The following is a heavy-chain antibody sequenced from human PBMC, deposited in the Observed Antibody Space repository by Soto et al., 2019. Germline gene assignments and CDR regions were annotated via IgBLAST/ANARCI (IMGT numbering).Heavy chain of an antibody. J-gene: IGHJ4*02. V-gene: IGHV4-39*01. Sequence: SETLSLTCTVSGVSISSSNYYWGWIRQPPGMGLEWIGSIFYSGGTYNNPSLKTRVTISVDTSKNQFSLKLSSVTAADTAVYYCARPARGYSYGFPFDYWGQGILVTVSS. CDR2: IFYSGGT. CDR3: ARPARGYSYGFPFDY. D-gene: IGHD5-18*01. CDR1: GVSISSSNYY.